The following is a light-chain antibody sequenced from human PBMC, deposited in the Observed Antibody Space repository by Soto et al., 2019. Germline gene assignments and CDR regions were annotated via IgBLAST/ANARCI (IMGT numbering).Light chain of an antibody. CDR1: QSVSSSQ. Sequence: EIVLTQSPGTLSLSPGERATLSCRASQSVSSSQLAWYQQKPGQAPRLLIHDASSRATGISDRFTGSGSGTDFTLTITTLEPEDFAVYYCQQYNSSPLTFGLGTKVEI. V-gene: IGKV3-20*01. CDR3: QQYNSSPLT. CDR2: DAS. J-gene: IGKJ1*01.